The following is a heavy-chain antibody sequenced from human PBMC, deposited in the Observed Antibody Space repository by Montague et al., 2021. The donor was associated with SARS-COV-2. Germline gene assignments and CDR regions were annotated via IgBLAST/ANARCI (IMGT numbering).Heavy chain of an antibody. Sequence: SETLSLTCTVSGGSISSYYWSWSLQHPGKGLEWIGYIYYNGGTTYNPPLKSQVTISVDTSKNQFSLKLSSVTAADTAVYYRARVFPSWLQFDPYFDYWGQGTLVTVSS. CDR3: ARVFPSWLQFDPYFDY. CDR1: GGSISSYY. V-gene: IGHV4-59*01. D-gene: IGHD5-24*01. J-gene: IGHJ4*02. CDR2: IYYNGGT.